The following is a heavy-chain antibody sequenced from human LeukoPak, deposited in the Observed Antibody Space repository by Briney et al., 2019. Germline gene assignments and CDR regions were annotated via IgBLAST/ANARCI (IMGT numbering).Heavy chain of an antibody. CDR3: ARGGWNYVFNY. CDR2: ITSSGSTI. CDR1: GFTFNTYE. V-gene: IGHV3-48*03. J-gene: IGHJ4*02. D-gene: IGHD1-7*01. Sequence: GGSLRLSCAASGFTFNTYEMNWVRQAPGKGLEWVSYITSSGSTIYYADYVKGRSPSPETTARTHYLQMNSLRAEDTAVYYCARGGWNYVFNYWGQGTLVTVSS.